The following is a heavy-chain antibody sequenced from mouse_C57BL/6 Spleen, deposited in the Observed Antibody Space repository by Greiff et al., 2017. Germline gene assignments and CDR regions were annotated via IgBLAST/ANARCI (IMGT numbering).Heavy chain of an antibody. D-gene: IGHD1-1*01. Sequence: EVHLVESGGGLVKPGGSLKLSCAASGFTFSSYAMSWVRQTPEKRLEWVATISDGGSYTYYPDNVKGRFTISRDNAKNNLYLQMSHLKSEDTAMYYCARDGNMDYGSSHYWYFDVWGTGTTVTVSS. CDR3: ARDGNMDYGSSHYWYFDV. J-gene: IGHJ1*03. CDR1: GFTFSSYA. V-gene: IGHV5-4*01. CDR2: ISDGGSYT.